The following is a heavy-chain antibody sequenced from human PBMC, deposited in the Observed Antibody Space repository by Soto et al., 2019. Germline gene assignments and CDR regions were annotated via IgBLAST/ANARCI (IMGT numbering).Heavy chain of an antibody. Sequence: EVQLVESGGGLIQPGESLRLSCAASGFTVSSSYMSWVRQAAGKGLEWVSLIYSGGSTYYADSVKGRFVISRDNSKNILYLQMHSLRAEDTAVYYCARGLGNGDYGDPGDYWGQGTLVTVSS. CDR2: IYSGGST. D-gene: IGHD4-17*01. J-gene: IGHJ4*02. V-gene: IGHV3-53*01. CDR3: ARGLGNGDYGDPGDY. CDR1: GFTVSSSY.